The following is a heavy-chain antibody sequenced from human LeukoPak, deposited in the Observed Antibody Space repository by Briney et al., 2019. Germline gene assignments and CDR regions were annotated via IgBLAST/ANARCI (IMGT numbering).Heavy chain of an antibody. J-gene: IGHJ4*02. Sequence: GGSLRLSCAASGFTFSGYAMSWVRQAPGKGLEWVSAISGSGGSTYYADSVKGRFTISRDNSKNTLYLQMNSLRAEDTAVYYCAKFDSSGYYTAAYFDYWGQGTLVTVSS. CDR3: AKFDSSGYYTAAYFDY. V-gene: IGHV3-23*01. CDR2: ISGSGGST. CDR1: GFTFSGYA. D-gene: IGHD3-22*01.